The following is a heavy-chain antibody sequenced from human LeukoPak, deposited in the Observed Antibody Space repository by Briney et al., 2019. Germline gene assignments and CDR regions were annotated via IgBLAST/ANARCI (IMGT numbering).Heavy chain of an antibody. CDR2: IYYSGST. D-gene: IGHD1-14*01. CDR1: GGSISSYY. J-gene: IGHJ5*02. V-gene: IGHV4-59*12. Sequence: SETLSLTCTVSGGSISSYYWSWIRQPPGKGLEWIGYIYYSGSTNYKPSLKSRVTISVDTSKNQFSLKLSSVTAADTAVYYCIPNLNLNWFDPWGQGTLVTVSS. CDR3: IPNLNLNWFDP.